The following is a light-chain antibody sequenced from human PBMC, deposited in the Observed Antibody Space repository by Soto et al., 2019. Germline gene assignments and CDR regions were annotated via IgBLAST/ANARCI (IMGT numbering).Light chain of an antibody. CDR3: QQYGPSLIT. CDR1: QSVGNK. J-gene: IGKJ5*01. Sequence: ENVLTQSPGTLSLSPGERATLSCRASQSVGNKLAWYQQRPGQAPTLLISDASSRATGIPDRFSGSGSGTDFTHTISRLEPEDYAHYYCQQYGPSLITFGQGTRLESK. V-gene: IGKV3-20*01. CDR2: DAS.